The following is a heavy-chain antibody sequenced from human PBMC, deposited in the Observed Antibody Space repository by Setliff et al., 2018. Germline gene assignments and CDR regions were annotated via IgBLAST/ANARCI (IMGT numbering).Heavy chain of an antibody. CDR2: IYHSGST. V-gene: IGHV4-38-2*01. D-gene: IGHD3-3*01. CDR1: GYSISSGYY. CDR3: RFWSGYYKNDY. Sequence: PSETLSLTCAVSGYSISSGYYWGWIRHSPGKVLEWIGSIYHSGSTHYNPSLKSRVTISVDTSKNQFSVKVSSVTAADTVVDYCRFWSGYYKNDYWGQGTLVTVSS. J-gene: IGHJ4*02.